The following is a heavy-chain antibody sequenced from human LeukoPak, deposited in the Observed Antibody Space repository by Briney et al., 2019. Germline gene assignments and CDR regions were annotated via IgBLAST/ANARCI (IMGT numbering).Heavy chain of an antibody. Sequence: GGSLRLSCEASGFXFSTYSITWVRQAPGKGLEWVSSITSASNYIYYADSVKGRFTISRDNAQNSLYLQMNSLRAEDTAVYYCARDSSMFRGVINYWGQGTLVTVSS. V-gene: IGHV3-21*01. CDR1: GFXFSTYS. J-gene: IGHJ4*02. D-gene: IGHD3-10*01. CDR2: ITSASNYI. CDR3: ARDSSMFRGVINY.